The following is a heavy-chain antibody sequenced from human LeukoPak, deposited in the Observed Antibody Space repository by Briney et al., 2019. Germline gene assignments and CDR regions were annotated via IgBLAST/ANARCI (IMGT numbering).Heavy chain of an antibody. Sequence: GGSLRLSCAASGFTFSSYWMHWVRQAPGKGLVWVSRINSDGSSTSYADSVKGRFTISRDNAKNTLYLQMNSLRAEDTAVYYCAREGSYSSAPFDIWGQGTMVTVSS. V-gene: IGHV3-74*01. CDR1: GFTFSSYW. CDR2: INSDGSST. J-gene: IGHJ3*02. CDR3: AREGSYSSAPFDI. D-gene: IGHD6-19*01.